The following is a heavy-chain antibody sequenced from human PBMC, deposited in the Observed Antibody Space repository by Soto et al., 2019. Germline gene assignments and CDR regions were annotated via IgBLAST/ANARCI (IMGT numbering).Heavy chain of an antibody. CDR3: AVTTVTLGFAFDI. CDR1: GGSISSGGYY. V-gene: IGHV4-31*03. J-gene: IGHJ3*02. CDR2: IYYSGST. Sequence: LSLTCTVSGGSISSGGYYWSWIRQHPGKGLEWIGYIYYSGSTYYNPSLKSRVTISVDTSKNQFSLKLSSVTAADTAVYYCAVTTVTLGFAFDIWGQGTMVTVSS. D-gene: IGHD4-17*01.